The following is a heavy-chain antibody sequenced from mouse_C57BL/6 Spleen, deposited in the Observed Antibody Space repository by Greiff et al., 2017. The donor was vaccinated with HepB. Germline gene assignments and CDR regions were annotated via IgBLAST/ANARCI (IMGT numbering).Heavy chain of an antibody. Sequence: VQLQQSGAELVRPGSSVKLSCKASGYTFTSYWMDWVKQRPGQGLEWIGNIYPSDSETHYNQKFKDKATLTVDKSSSTAYMQLSSLTSEDSAVYYCARKVYSNYRPFAYWGQGTLVTVSA. J-gene: IGHJ3*01. CDR3: ARKVYSNYRPFAY. D-gene: IGHD2-5*01. V-gene: IGHV1-61*01. CDR1: GYTFTSYW. CDR2: IYPSDSET.